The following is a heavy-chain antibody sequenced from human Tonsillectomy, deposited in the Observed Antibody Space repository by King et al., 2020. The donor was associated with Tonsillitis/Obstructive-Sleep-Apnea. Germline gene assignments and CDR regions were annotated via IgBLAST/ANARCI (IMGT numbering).Heavy chain of an antibody. Sequence: VQLVESGGGLVQPGGSLRLSCAASGFSFSSYEMNWVRQAPGKGLEWISYISSSGSTIYYADSVKGRFTISRDNAKNSLYLQMNSLRAEDTAVYYCARGSRFYDFWSGSMNFDYWGQGTLVTVSS. V-gene: IGHV3-48*03. CDR3: ARGSRFYDFWSGSMNFDY. J-gene: IGHJ4*02. D-gene: IGHD3-3*01. CDR1: GFSFSSYE. CDR2: ISSSGSTI.